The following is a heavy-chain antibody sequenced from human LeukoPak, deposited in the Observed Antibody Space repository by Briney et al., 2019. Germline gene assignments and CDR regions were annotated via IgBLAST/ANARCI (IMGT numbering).Heavy chain of an antibody. CDR1: GGSISSYY. CDR3: ARHGYCSSTSCYEGYYYMDV. Sequence: PSETLSLTCTVSGGSISSYYWSWIRQPPGKGLEWIGYIYYSGSTYYNPSLKSRVTISVDTSKNQFSLKLSSVTAADTAVYYCARHGYCSSTSCYEGYYYMDVWGKGTTVTISS. D-gene: IGHD2-2*03. J-gene: IGHJ6*03. V-gene: IGHV4-59*04. CDR2: IYYSGST.